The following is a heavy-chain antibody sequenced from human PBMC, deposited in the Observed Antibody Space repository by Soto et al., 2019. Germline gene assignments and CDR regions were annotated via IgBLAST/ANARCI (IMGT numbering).Heavy chain of an antibody. Sequence: QGQLQESGPGLVKPSQTLSLTCTVSGGSISSGGYYWSWIRQHPGKGLEWIGYIYHSGSNYYNPSLKSRVTISIDTSKNQFSLKLSSVTAADTAVYYCAGCRAAAGTGGDYWGQGTLVTVSS. CDR1: GGSISSGGYY. V-gene: IGHV4-31*03. J-gene: IGHJ4*02. CDR2: IYHSGSN. D-gene: IGHD6-13*01. CDR3: AGCRAAAGTGGDY.